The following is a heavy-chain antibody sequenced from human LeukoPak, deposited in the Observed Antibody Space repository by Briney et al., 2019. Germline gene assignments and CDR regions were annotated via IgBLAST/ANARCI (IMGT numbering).Heavy chain of an antibody. D-gene: IGHD3-3*01. V-gene: IGHV3-21*01. J-gene: IGHJ5*02. CDR3: ARECSITIFGVVPSAFAP. CDR1: GFTFSSYS. Sequence: GGSLRLSCAASGFTFSSYSMNWVRQAPGKGLEWVSSISSSSSYIYYADSAKGRFTISRDNAKNSLYLQMNSLRAEDTAVYYCARECSITIFGVVPSAFAPWGQGTLVTVSS. CDR2: ISSSSSYI.